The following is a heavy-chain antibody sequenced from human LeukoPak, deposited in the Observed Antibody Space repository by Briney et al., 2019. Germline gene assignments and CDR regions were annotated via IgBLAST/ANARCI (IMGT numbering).Heavy chain of an antibody. CDR1: GFTFNNYP. CDR2: ISRDGNII. V-gene: IGHV3-11*01. J-gene: IGHJ4*02. CDR3: ARYVLLMDY. Sequence: GGSLRLSCAASGFTFNNYPMSWVRQVPGKGLEWLAYISRDGNIIVYADSVKGRFIISRDNAKQSVYLEMTSLRPEDTAVYYCARYVLLMDYWGQGTLVTVSS. D-gene: IGHD3-16*01.